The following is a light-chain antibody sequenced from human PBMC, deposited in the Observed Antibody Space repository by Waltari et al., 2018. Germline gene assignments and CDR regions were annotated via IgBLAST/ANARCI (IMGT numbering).Light chain of an antibody. CDR3: AAWDDSLNGYV. CDR2: SNN. J-gene: IGLJ1*01. V-gene: IGLV1-44*01. CDR1: GSNIGSNS. Sequence: QSVLTQPPSASGTPGQRVTISCSGSGSNIGSNSVNWFQQVPGTAPKLLIYSNNQWPSGVPDRFSGSKSGTSASLAISGLQSEDEADDYCAAWDDSLNGYVFGTGTKVTVL.